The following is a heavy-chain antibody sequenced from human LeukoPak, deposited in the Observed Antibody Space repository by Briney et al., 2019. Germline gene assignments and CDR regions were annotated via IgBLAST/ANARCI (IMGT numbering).Heavy chain of an antibody. V-gene: IGHV1-69*05. D-gene: IGHD2-2*01. J-gene: IGHJ6*03. CDR3: ARGPQYQLLKALGHYYMDV. CDR1: GGTFSSHA. Sequence: PAASVKVSCKASGGTFSSHAIAWVRQAPGQGPEWMGGIIPMSGTANYAQKFQGRVTITTDESTSTAYLELSSLASDDTAVYYCARGPQYQLLKALGHYYMDVWGEGTTVTVSS. CDR2: IIPMSGTA.